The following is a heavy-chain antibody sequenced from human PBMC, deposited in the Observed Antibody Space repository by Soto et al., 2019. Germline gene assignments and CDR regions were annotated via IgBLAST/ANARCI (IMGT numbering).Heavy chain of an antibody. CDR1: GYTFTSYG. CDR2: ISAYNGNT. J-gene: IGHJ4*02. Sequence: GASVKVSCKASGYTFTSYGISWVRQAPGQGLEWMGWISAYNGNTNYAQKLQGRVTMTTDTSTSTAYMELRSLRSDDTAVYYCARDETQSWPMKGHTIRPFDYWGQGTLVTVSS. D-gene: IGHD6-13*01. V-gene: IGHV1-18*01. CDR3: ARDETQSWPMKGHTIRPFDY.